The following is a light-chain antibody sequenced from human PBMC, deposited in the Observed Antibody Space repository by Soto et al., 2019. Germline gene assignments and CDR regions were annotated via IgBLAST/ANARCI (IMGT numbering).Light chain of an antibody. Sequence: EIGFTQSPATMSLSPGERATLSCRAIQSVSSHLAWYQQKPGQAPRLLIYDASNRTTGIPARFSGSGSGTDFTLTISSLEPEDFAVYYCQQRSNWPPTFGGGTKVELK. J-gene: IGKJ4*01. CDR3: QQRSNWPPT. CDR2: DAS. CDR1: QSVSSH. V-gene: IGKV3-11*01.